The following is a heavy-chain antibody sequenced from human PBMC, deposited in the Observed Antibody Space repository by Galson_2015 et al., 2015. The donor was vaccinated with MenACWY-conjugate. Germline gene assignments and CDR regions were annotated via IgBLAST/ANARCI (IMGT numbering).Heavy chain of an antibody. D-gene: IGHD3-10*01. CDR3: AKARALIVGGYGSVAFDI. V-gene: IGHV3-23*01. CDR1: GFIFSNYA. J-gene: IGHJ3*02. CDR2: ITGGGDTP. Sequence: SLRLSCAASGFIFSNYAMRWVRQAPGKGLELVSGITGGGDTPYYADSVKGRFHISRDNSKNTVYLQMSSLRVEDTAVYYCAKARALIVGGYGSVAFDIWGQGTMVTVSS.